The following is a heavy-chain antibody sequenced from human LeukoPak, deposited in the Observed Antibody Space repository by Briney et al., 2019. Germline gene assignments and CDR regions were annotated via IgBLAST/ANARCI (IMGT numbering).Heavy chain of an antibody. CDR3: VRDGYSSSWYWFDP. CDR1: GYSISSGYY. Sequence: PSETLSLTCTVSGYSISSGYYWGWIRQPPGKGLERIGSIYHSGSTYYNPSLKSRVTISVDTSKNQFSLGLSSVTAADTAVYYCVRDGYSSSWYWFDPWGQGTLVTVSS. D-gene: IGHD6-13*01. J-gene: IGHJ5*02. CDR2: IYHSGST. V-gene: IGHV4-38-2*02.